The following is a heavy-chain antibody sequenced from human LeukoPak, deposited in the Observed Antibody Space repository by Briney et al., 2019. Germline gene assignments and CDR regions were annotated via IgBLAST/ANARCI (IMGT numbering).Heavy chain of an antibody. CDR1: GFTFSSYS. CDR2: ITRSSNFI. V-gene: IGHV3-21*01. Sequence: GGSLRLSCAASGFTFSSYSMNWVRQAPGKGLEWVSSITRSSNFIYYADSVKGRFTISRDNAKNSLYLQMNSLRAEDTAVYYCARVRYDGSGYYSIFDYWGQGTRVTVSP. D-gene: IGHD3-22*01. J-gene: IGHJ4*02. CDR3: ARVRYDGSGYYSIFDY.